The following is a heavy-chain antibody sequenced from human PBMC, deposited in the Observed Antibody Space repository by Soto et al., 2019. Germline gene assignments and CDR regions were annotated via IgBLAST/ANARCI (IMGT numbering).Heavy chain of an antibody. J-gene: IGHJ4*02. D-gene: IGHD6-13*01. CDR2: ISYDGSNK. CDR1: GFTFSSYA. Sequence: GGSLRLSCAASGFTFSSYAMHWVRQAPGKGLEWVAVISYDGSNKYYADSVKGRFTISRDNSKNTLYLQMNSLRAEDTAVYYCARGLYSSSWYVDYWGQGTLVTVSS. V-gene: IGHV3-30-3*01. CDR3: ARGLYSSSWYVDY.